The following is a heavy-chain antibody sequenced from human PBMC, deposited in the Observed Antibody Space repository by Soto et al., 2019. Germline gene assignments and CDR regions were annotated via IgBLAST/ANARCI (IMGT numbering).Heavy chain of an antibody. CDR1: GYSFTSYW. D-gene: IGHD3-22*01. J-gene: IGHJ6*02. CDR2: IYPGDSDT. Sequence: PGESLKISCKGSGYSFTSYWIGWVRQMPGKGLEWMGIIYPGDSDTRYSPSFQGQVTISADKSISTAYLQWSSLKASDTAMYYCARHLGGYYYDSSGYAHYYYYGMDVWGQGTTVTVSS. V-gene: IGHV5-51*01. CDR3: ARHLGGYYYDSSGYAHYYYYGMDV.